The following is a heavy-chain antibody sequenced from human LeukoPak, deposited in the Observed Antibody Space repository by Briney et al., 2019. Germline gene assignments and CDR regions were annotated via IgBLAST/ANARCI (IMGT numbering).Heavy chain of an antibody. D-gene: IGHD2-15*01. CDR2: MNPNSGNT. Sequence: ASVKVSCKASGYTFTSYDINWVRQATGQGLEWMGWMNPNSGNTGYAQKFQGRVTMTRNTSISTAYMELSSLRSEDTAVYYCARDSYCSGGSCYSYYYYGMDVWGQGTTVTVSS. V-gene: IGHV1-8*01. J-gene: IGHJ6*02. CDR3: ARDSYCSGGSCYSYYYYGMDV. CDR1: GYTFTSYD.